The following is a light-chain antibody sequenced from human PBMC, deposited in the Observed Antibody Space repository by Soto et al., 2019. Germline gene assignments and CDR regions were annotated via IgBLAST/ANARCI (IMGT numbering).Light chain of an antibody. CDR2: EVS. J-gene: IGLJ3*02. CDR1: SSDVGTYNY. CDR3: NSYTSSNTLVV. Sequence: QSALTQPASVSGSPGQSITISCTGTSSDVGTYNYISWYQQHPGKAPKLIIYEVSNRPSGVSIRFSGSKSGNTASLTISGLQSDDEADYYCNSYTSSNTLVVFGGGTKLTVL. V-gene: IGLV2-14*01.